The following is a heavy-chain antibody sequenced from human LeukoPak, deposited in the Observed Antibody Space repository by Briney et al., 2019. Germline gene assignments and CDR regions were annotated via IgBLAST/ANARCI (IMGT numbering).Heavy chain of an antibody. V-gene: IGHV3-33*01. CDR2: IWYDGSNK. D-gene: IGHD1-26*01. CDR1: GFTFRNYG. Sequence: PGGSLRLSCAASGFTFRNYGMHWVRQAPGKGLEWVAVIWYDGSNKYFPDSVKGRFTISRDNSKNTLYLQMNSLRAEDTAVYYCARAGRSRHRKKLTSLIVGAGDYFDYWGQGTLVTVSS. CDR3: ARAGRSRHRKKLTSLIVGAGDYFDY. J-gene: IGHJ4*02.